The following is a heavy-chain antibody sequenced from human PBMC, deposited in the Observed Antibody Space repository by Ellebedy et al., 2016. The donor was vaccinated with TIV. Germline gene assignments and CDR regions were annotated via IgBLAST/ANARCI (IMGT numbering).Heavy chain of an antibody. CDR3: ARGTSITVLGTFDY. D-gene: IGHD3-22*01. CDR1: GFTFSNYE. CDR2: ISSSGASI. Sequence: GESLKISCAASGFTFSNYEMNWVRQAPGKGLEWVSYISSSGASIYYADSVKGRFTLSRDNAKNSLYLQLNSLRADDTAVYYCARGTSITVLGTFDYWGQGTLVTVSS. V-gene: IGHV3-48*03. J-gene: IGHJ4*02.